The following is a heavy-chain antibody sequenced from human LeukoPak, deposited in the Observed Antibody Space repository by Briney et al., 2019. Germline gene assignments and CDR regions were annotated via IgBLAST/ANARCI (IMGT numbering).Heavy chain of an antibody. CDR2: IYYSGST. D-gene: IGHD4-17*01. CDR1: GGSISSSSYY. CDR3: ATDYGRYFDY. Sequence: SETLSLTCAVSGGSISSSSYYWGWIRQPPGKGLEWIGSIYYSGSTYYNPSLKGRVTISVDTSKNQSSLKLSSVTAADTAVYYCATDYGRYFDYWGQGTLVTISS. J-gene: IGHJ4*02. V-gene: IGHV4-39*01.